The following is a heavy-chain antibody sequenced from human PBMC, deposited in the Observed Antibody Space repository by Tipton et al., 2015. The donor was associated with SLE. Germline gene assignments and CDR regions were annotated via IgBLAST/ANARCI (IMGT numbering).Heavy chain of an antibody. J-gene: IGHJ5*02. V-gene: IGHV4-4*09. Sequence: LRLSCTVSGGSISSHYWSWIRQPPGKGLEWIGYIYTSGSTNYNPSLKSRVTISVDTSKNQFSLKLSSVTAADTAVYYCARASGDIMVYASRWFDPWGQGTLVTVSS. CDR2: IYTSGST. D-gene: IGHD2-8*01. CDR1: GGSISSHY. CDR3: ARASGDIMVYASRWFDP.